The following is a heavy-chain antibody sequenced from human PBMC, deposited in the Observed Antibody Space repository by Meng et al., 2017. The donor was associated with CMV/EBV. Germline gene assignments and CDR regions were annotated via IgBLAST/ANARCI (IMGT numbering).Heavy chain of an antibody. D-gene: IGHD2-2*01. CDR2: ISGSGGST. Sequence: GESLKISCAASGFTFSSYAMSWVRQAPGKGLEWVSAISGSGGSTYYADSVEGRFTISRDNSKNTLYLQMNSLRAEDTAVYYCAKPIVVVPAAIESGFDYWGRGVLVTVSS. V-gene: IGHV3-23*01. CDR3: AKPIVVVPAAIESGFDY. CDR1: GFTFSSYA. J-gene: IGHJ4*02.